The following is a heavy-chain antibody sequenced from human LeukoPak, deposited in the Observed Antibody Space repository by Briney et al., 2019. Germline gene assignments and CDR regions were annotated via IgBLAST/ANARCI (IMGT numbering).Heavy chain of an antibody. V-gene: IGHV3-21*01. Sequence: GGSLRLSCAASGFTFSNYGMNWVRQAPGKGLEWVSSISPSSNYIYYAGSVKGRFTISRDNAKNSLYLQMNSLRAEDTAVYYCARLSTYYAFDIWGQGTMVTVSS. J-gene: IGHJ3*02. CDR3: ARLSTYYAFDI. CDR1: GFTFSNYG. CDR2: ISPSSNYI. D-gene: IGHD1-26*01.